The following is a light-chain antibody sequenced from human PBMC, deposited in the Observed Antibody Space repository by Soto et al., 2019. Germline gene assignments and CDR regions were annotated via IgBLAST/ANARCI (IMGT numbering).Light chain of an antibody. CDR2: AAT. Sequence: DIQMTQSPSVLSASVGDRVTITCRASQGVGTYLAWFQQKPGKVPKRLIFAATSLQGGVPTRFRGSGSGTEFTLTISSLQPEDFATYYCQQSYSTPLTFGGGTKVEIK. V-gene: IGKV1-17*03. CDR1: QGVGTY. CDR3: QQSYSTPLT. J-gene: IGKJ4*01.